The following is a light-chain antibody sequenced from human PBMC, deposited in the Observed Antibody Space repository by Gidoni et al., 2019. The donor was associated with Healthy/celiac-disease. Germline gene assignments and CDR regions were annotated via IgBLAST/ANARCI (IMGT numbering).Light chain of an antibody. CDR1: QSISSW. Sequence: DIQMTQSPSTLSASVGDRVTITCRASQSISSWLAWYQQKPGKAPKLLIYDASSLESGVPSSFSGSGSGTEFTLTISSLQPDDFATYYCQQYNSYSLTFXGXTKVEIK. CDR3: QQYNSYSLT. V-gene: IGKV1-5*01. CDR2: DAS. J-gene: IGKJ4*01.